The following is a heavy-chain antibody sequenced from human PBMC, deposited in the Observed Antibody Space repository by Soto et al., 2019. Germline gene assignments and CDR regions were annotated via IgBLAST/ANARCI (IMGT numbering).Heavy chain of an antibody. V-gene: IGHV3-74*01. J-gene: IGHJ4*02. CDR2: INSDGSST. CDR1: GFTFSSYW. Sequence: GGSLRLSCAASGFTFSSYWMHWVRQAPGKGLVWVSRINSDGSSTSYADSVKGRFTISRDNAKNTLYLQMNSLRAEDTAVYYCASESQWLAMYYWGQGTLVTVSS. CDR3: ASESQWLAMYY. D-gene: IGHD6-19*01.